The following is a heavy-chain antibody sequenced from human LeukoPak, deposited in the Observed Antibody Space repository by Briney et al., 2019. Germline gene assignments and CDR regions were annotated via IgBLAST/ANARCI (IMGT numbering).Heavy chain of an antibody. V-gene: IGHV4-59*01. CDR3: ARRRDGYNYYAFDI. CDR1: GGSISSYY. Sequence: TSETLSLTCTVSGGSISSYYWSWIRQPPGKGLEWIGYIYYSGSTNYNPSLKSRVTISVDTSKNQFSLKLSSVTAADTAVYYCARRRDGYNYYAFDIWGQGTMVTVSS. J-gene: IGHJ3*02. CDR2: IYYSGST. D-gene: IGHD5-24*01.